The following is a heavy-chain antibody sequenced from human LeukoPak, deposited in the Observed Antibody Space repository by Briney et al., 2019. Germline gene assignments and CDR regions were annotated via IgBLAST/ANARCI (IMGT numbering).Heavy chain of an antibody. J-gene: IGHJ1*01. D-gene: IGHD3-10*01. CDR1: GGSISSYY. V-gene: IGHV4-59*08. Sequence: SETLSLTCTVSGGSISSYYWSWIRQPPGKGLEWIGYIYYSGSTNYNPSLKSRATVSVDTSKNQFSLKLSSVTAADTAVYYCATLYYYGSGSYSWYFQHWGQGTLVTVSS. CDR2: IYYSGST. CDR3: ATLYYYGSGSYSWYFQH.